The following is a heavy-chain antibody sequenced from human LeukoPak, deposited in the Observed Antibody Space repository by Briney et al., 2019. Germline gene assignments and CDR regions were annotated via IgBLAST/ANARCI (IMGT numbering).Heavy chain of an antibody. CDR2: INLNSGDT. J-gene: IGHJ5*02. Sequence: ASVKVSCKASGYTFIDYYIHWVRQGPGQGLEWMGWINLNSGDTHFAQKFQGRVTMARDTSISTAYMELTNLRSDDTAVYYCALVQGEFRSWGQGTLVSVSS. CDR1: GYTFIDYY. D-gene: IGHD1-26*01. V-gene: IGHV1-2*02. CDR3: ALVQGEFRS.